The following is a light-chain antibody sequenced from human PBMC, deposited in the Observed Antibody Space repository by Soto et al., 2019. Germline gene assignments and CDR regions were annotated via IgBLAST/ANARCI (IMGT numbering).Light chain of an antibody. CDR1: SSNIGAGYD. Sequence: QSVLTQPPSVSGAPGQRVTISCTGSSSNIGAGYDVHWYQQLPGTAPKLLIYGNNNRPSGVPDRFSGSKSGTSASLAITGLQAEDEADYYCQYYDSSLSRVFGGGTKLTVL. V-gene: IGLV1-40*01. CDR2: GNN. CDR3: QYYDSSLSRV. J-gene: IGLJ3*02.